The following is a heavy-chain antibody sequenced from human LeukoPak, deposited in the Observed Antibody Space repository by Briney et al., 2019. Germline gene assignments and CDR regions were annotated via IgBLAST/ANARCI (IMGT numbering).Heavy chain of an antibody. J-gene: IGHJ4*02. V-gene: IGHV1-18*01. CDR2: VSAYNGNT. CDR1: GYTFTSYA. D-gene: IGHD3-3*01. CDR3: ARGSGYYYVDY. Sequence: ASVKVSCKASGYTFTSYAFSWVRQAPGRGLEWMGWVSAYNGNTAYAQKFQGRVTMTTETSTSTVYMDLRSLRSDDTAVYYCARGSGYYYVDYWGQGTLVTVSS.